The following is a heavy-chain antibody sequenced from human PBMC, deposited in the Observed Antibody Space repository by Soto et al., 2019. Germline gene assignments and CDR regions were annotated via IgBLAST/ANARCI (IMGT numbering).Heavy chain of an antibody. CDR2: IYPGDSDT. Sequence: GESLKISCKGSGYSFTSYWIGWVRQMPGKGLEWMGIIYPGDSDTRYSPSFQGQVTISADKSISTAYLQWSSLKASDTAMYYCARGIVVVTATSIGYYGMGVWGRGPTGAVAS. V-gene: IGHV5-51*01. D-gene: IGHD2-21*02. CDR1: GYSFTSYW. CDR3: ARGIVVVTATSIGYYGMGV. J-gene: IGHJ6*02.